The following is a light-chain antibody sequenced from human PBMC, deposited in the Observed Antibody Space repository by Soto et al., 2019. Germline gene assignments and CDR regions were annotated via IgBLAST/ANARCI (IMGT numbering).Light chain of an antibody. CDR1: QSISSY. CDR2: AAS. CDR3: QQSYRTPT. Sequence: DIQMTQSPSSLSASVGDRVTITCRASQSISSYFNWYQQKPGKAPKLLIYAASSLQSGVPSRFSGSGSGTDFTLTISSLQPEDFATYYCQQSYRTPTFGQGTKLEIK. J-gene: IGKJ2*01. V-gene: IGKV1-39*01.